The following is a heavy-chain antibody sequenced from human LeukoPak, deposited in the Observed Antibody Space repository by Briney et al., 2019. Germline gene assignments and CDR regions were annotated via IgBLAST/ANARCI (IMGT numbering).Heavy chain of an antibody. CDR3: AKTYYYDSSGYWGS. J-gene: IGHJ5*02. D-gene: IGHD3-22*01. CDR2: ISGSGGST. V-gene: IGHV3-23*01. CDR1: GFTFMTYS. Sequence: GGSLRLSCVVSGFTFMTYSMNWVRQAPGKGLEWVSAISGSGGSTYYADSVKGRFTISRDNSKNTLYLQMNSLRAEDTAVYYCAKTYYYDSSGYWGSWGQGTLVTVSS.